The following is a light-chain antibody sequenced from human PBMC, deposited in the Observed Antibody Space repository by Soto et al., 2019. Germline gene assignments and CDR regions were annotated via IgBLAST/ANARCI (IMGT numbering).Light chain of an antibody. J-gene: IGLJ3*02. V-gene: IGLV3-21*02. CDR3: QVWDTLSGHWV. Sequence: SYELTQPPSMSVAPGQTATITCGGNDIGSKSVHWYQPKPGQAPVLVVYDDSDLPSGIPERFSGSNSGNTATLTISRVQAGDEADYYCQVWDTLSGHWVFGGGTQLTVL. CDR1: DIGSKS. CDR2: DDS.